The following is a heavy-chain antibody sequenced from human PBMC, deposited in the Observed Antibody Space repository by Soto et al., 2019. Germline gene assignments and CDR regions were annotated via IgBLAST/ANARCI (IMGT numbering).Heavy chain of an antibody. Sequence: SETVSLTCTVSGGSISSGGYYWSWIRQHPGKGLEWIGYIYYSGSTYYNPSLKSRVTISVDTSKNQFSLKLSSVTAADTAVYYCARGYTYYYDSSGYGPWGQGTLVTVSS. CDR1: GGSISSGGYY. J-gene: IGHJ5*02. CDR2: IYYSGST. CDR3: ARGYTYYYDSSGYGP. D-gene: IGHD3-22*01. V-gene: IGHV4-31*03.